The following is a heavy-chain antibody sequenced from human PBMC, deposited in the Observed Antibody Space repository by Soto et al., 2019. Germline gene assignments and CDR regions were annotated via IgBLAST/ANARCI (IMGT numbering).Heavy chain of an antibody. CDR3: ARGDFGDYVPPLDN. Sequence: QVHLMQSGAEVKSPGASVRVSCKASGYTFSSYGVSWVRQAPAQGLEFMGWISVYNGHTNYAQKFQGRVTMTTDTATITAYMELRSLRSADTAVYFCARGDFGDYVPPLDNWGQGTLVTVSA. CDR1: GYTFSSYG. J-gene: IGHJ4*02. V-gene: IGHV1-18*01. CDR2: ISVYNGHT. D-gene: IGHD4-17*01.